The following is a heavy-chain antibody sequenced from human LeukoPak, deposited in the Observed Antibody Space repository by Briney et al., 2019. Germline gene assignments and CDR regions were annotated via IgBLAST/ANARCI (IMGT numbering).Heavy chain of an antibody. D-gene: IGHD4-11*01. Sequence: PSETLSLTCAVYGGSFSGYYWSWIRQPPGKGLEWIGEINHSGSTNYNPSLKSRVTISVDTSKNQFSLKLSSVTAADTAVFYCARDGDFSNYGYYFDYWGQGTLVTVSS. V-gene: IGHV4-34*01. CDR2: INHSGST. CDR3: ARDGDFSNYGYYFDY. CDR1: GGSFSGYY. J-gene: IGHJ4*02.